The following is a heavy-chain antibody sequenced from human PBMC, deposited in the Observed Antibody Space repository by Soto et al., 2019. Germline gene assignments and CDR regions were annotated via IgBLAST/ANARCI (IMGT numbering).Heavy chain of an antibody. CDR2: ISHDGTEE. CDR1: GFTFSSFG. CDR3: AKGRFDVVTISPFDH. D-gene: IGHD3-3*02. J-gene: IGHJ4*01. Sequence: GGSLRLSCVVSGFTFSSFGMHWVRQAPGKGLEWVAVISHDGTEEKYADSVKGRATVSRDNSKNTVYLQMNRLRGDDSAIYYCAKGRFDVVTISPFDHWGQGTLVTVSS. V-gene: IGHV3-30*18.